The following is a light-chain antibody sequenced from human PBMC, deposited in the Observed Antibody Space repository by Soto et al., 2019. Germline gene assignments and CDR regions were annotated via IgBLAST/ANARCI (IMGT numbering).Light chain of an antibody. V-gene: IGKV3-15*01. CDR3: QQYNDWPWT. CDR1: QSVRSN. CDR2: AAS. J-gene: IGKJ1*01. Sequence: EIVMTQSPAALSVSPGERATLSCRASQSVRSNLAWYQQRPGQAPRLLIYAASIGATGVPARFSGSGSGTEFTLTISSLQSEDFAVYFCQQYNDWPWTFDQGTKVEIK.